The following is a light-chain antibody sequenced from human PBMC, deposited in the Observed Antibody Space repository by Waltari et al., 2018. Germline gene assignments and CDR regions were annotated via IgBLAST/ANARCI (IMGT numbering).Light chain of an antibody. J-gene: IGKJ3*01. Sequence: EIVLTQSPGTLSLSPGERATLPRRASQSVSSSHLAWYQQKPGQAPRLLIYGASSRATGIPDRFSGSGSGTDFTLTISRLEPEDFAVYYYQQYGSSSFTFGPGTKVDIK. CDR2: GAS. V-gene: IGKV3-20*01. CDR3: QQYGSSSFT. CDR1: QSVSSSH.